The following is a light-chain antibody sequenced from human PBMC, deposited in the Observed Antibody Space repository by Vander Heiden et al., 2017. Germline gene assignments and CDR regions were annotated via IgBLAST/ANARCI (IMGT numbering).Light chain of an antibody. CDR1: ENINNW. V-gene: IGKV1-5*03. CDR3: QQYNRYST. Sequence: QISQSPSTLSASVGDRVTITCRASENINNWLAWYQQKPGNAPKLLIYKASSLESGVPSRFSGSGSGTEFTLTISSLQPDDFAGYYCQQYNRYSTFGQGTKVEVK. CDR2: KAS. J-gene: IGKJ1*01.